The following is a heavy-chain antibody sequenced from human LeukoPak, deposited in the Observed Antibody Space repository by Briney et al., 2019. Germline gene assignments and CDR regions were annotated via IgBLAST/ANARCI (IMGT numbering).Heavy chain of an antibody. Sequence: ASVKVSCKASGYTFTGYYMHWVRQAPGQGLEWMGRINPNSGGTNYAQKFQGRVPMTRDTSISTAYMELSRLRSDDTAVYYCAGRLYYDSSGYHYWGQGTLVTVSS. D-gene: IGHD3-22*01. CDR2: INPNSGGT. CDR3: AGRLYYDSSGYHY. CDR1: GYTFTGYY. J-gene: IGHJ4*02. V-gene: IGHV1-2*06.